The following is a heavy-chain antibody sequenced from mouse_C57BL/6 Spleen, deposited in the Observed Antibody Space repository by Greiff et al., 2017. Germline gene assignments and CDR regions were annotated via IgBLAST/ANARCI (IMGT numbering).Heavy chain of an antibody. Sequence: VQLQQSGAELVKPGASVKISCKASGYAFSSYWMNWVKQRPGKGLEWIGQIYPGDGDTNYNGKFKGKATLTADKASSTAYMQLSSLTSEDSAVYFCARYGDYYGSGYFDVWGTGTTVTVSS. CDR1: GYAFSSYW. D-gene: IGHD1-1*01. J-gene: IGHJ1*03. CDR2: IYPGDGDT. CDR3: ARYGDYYGSGYFDV. V-gene: IGHV1-80*01.